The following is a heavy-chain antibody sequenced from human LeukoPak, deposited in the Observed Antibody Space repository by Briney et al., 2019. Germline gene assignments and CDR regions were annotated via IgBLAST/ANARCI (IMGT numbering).Heavy chain of an antibody. CDR3: ARDIYGSFDY. Sequence: SEPLSLTCAVSGDSISSYYWSLIRQPPGEGLEWIGYIYYSGSTNYNPSLKSRVTISIDTSKNQFSLRLSSVTAADTAVYYCARDIYGSFDYWGQGTLVTVSS. J-gene: IGHJ4*02. CDR1: GDSISSYY. V-gene: IGHV4-59*01. D-gene: IGHD2-15*01. CDR2: IYYSGST.